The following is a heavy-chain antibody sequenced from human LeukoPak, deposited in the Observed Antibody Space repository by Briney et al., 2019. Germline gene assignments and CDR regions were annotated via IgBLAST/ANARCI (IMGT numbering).Heavy chain of an antibody. CDR1: GGSISSSSYY. V-gene: IGHV4-39*01. J-gene: IGHJ3*02. CDR2: IYYSGIT. Sequence: PSETLSLTCTVSGGSISSSSYYWGWIRQPPGKGLEWIGSIYYSGITYYNPSLKSRVTISVDTSKNQFSLKLSSVTAADTAVYYCARHNDIVVVVAASDDAFDIWGQGTMVTVSS. CDR3: ARHNDIVVVVAASDDAFDI. D-gene: IGHD2-15*01.